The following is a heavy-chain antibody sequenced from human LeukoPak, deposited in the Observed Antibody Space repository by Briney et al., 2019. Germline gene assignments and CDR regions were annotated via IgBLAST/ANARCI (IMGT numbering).Heavy chain of an antibody. CDR3: ARPVEMATIDDAFDI. CDR1: GYSFTSYW. J-gene: IGHJ3*02. CDR2: IYPGDSDT. Sequence: GESLKISCKGSGYSFTSYWIGWVRQMPGKGLEWMGIIYPGDSDTRYSPSFQGQVTISADKSISTACLQWSSLKASDTAMYYCARPVEMATIDDAFDIWGQGTMVTVSS. D-gene: IGHD5-24*01. V-gene: IGHV5-51*01.